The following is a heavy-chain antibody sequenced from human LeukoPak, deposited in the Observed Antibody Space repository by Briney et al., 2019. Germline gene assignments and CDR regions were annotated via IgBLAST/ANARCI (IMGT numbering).Heavy chain of an antibody. CDR1: GFAFSRYW. CDR3: AKDRTVGASYWYFDL. J-gene: IGHJ2*01. V-gene: IGHV3-74*01. CDR2: INSDGRSA. Sequence: GGSLRLSCAASGFAFSRYWMHWVRQAPGKGLVWVSRINSDGRSAVYADSVKGRFTISRDSSRNTLFLHMNTLRAEDTAIYYCAKDRTVGASYWYFDLWGRGTLVTVSS. D-gene: IGHD1-26*01.